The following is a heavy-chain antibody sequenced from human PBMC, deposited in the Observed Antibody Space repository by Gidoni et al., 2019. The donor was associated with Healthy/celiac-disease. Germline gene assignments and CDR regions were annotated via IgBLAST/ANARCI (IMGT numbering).Heavy chain of an antibody. CDR1: GFTFSSYD. CDR3: AKVYGSGSYPPPYYYYYGMDV. Sequence: EGQLLESGGGLVQPGGSLRLSCAASGFTFSSYDMSWVRQAPGQGLEWVSAISGSGGSTYYADSVKGRFTISRDNSKNTLYLQMNSLRAEDTAVYYCAKVYGSGSYPPPYYYYYGMDVWGQGTTVTVSS. D-gene: IGHD3-10*01. CDR2: ISGSGGST. V-gene: IGHV3-23*01. J-gene: IGHJ6*02.